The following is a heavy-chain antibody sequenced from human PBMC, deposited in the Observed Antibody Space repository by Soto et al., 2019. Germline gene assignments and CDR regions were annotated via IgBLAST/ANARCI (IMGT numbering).Heavy chain of an antibody. J-gene: IGHJ4*02. D-gene: IGHD5-18*01. CDR2: ISAYNGNT. Sequence: ASVKVSCKASGYTFTSYGISWVRQAPGQGLEWMGWISAYNGNTNYAQKLQGRVTMTTDTSTSTAYMELRSLRSDDTAVYYCARDLSGTAMVIPLGYWGQGTLVTVSS. CDR1: GYTFTSYG. CDR3: ARDLSGTAMVIPLGY. V-gene: IGHV1-18*01.